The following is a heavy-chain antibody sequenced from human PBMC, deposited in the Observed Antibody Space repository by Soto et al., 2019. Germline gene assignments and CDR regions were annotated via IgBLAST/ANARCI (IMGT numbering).Heavy chain of an antibody. CDR3: AREREAKLQRGPNNWFDP. CDR1: GGSISSGDYY. Sequence: SSETLSLTCTVSGGSISSGDYYWSWIRQPPGKGLEWIGYIYYSGSTYYNPSLKSRVTISVDTSKNQFSLKLSSVTAADTAVYYCAREREAKLQRGPNNWFDPWSQGNLVPVSS. J-gene: IGHJ5*02. D-gene: IGHD1-1*01. CDR2: IYYSGST. V-gene: IGHV4-30-4*01.